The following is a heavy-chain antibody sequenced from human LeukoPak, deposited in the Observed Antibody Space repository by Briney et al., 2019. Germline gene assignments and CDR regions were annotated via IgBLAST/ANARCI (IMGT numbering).Heavy chain of an antibody. D-gene: IGHD3-22*01. CDR2: IYYSGST. CDR3: ARFRRITMIGSVGDAFDI. J-gene: IGHJ3*02. Sequence: SETLSLTCTVSGGSISSYYWSWIRQPPGKGLEWIGYIYYSGSTNYNPSLKSRVTISVDTSKNQFSLKLSSVTAADTAVYYCARFRRITMIGSVGDAFDIWGQGTMVTVSS. V-gene: IGHV4-59*08. CDR1: GGSISSYY.